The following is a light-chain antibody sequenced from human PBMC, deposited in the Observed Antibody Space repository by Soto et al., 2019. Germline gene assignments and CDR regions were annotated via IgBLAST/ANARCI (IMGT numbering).Light chain of an antibody. CDR3: QQYNKWPPRFT. Sequence: EIVMTQSPATLSVSPGERATLSCRASQSVSSDLAWYQQRPGQPPSLLIYGASTRATGIPARFSGSGSGTELTLTINRLQSEDVAVYYCQQYNKWPPRFTFGPGTKVEIK. V-gene: IGKV3-15*01. CDR2: GAS. CDR1: QSVSSD. J-gene: IGKJ3*01.